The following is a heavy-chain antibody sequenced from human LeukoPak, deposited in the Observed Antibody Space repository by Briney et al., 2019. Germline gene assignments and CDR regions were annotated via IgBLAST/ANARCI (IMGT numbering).Heavy chain of an antibody. CDR3: ARDIRWIQLRRPQNYYYMDV. J-gene: IGHJ6*03. Sequence: GGSLRLSCAASGFTVSSNYMSWVRQAPGKGLEWVSVIYSGGSTYYADSVKGRFTISRDNSKNTLYLQMNSLRAEDTAVYYCARDIRWIQLRRPQNYYYMDVWGKGTTVTVSS. CDR2: IYSGGST. CDR1: GFTVSSNY. D-gene: IGHD5-18*01. V-gene: IGHV3-53*01.